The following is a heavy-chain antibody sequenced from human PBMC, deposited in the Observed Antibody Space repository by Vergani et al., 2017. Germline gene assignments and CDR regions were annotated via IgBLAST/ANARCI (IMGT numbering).Heavy chain of an antibody. Sequence: QVQLQESGPGLVKPSPPLSLTCPVSGGSISSGDYYWSWIRQPPGKGLEWIGYIYYRGSTYSNPSLKSRVTISVDTSKNQFSRKLSSVTAADTAVYYCARDRGSGSYYDFDYWGQGTLVTVS. CDR3: ARDRGSGSYYDFDY. J-gene: IGHJ4*02. CDR2: IYYRGST. CDR1: GGSISSGDYY. D-gene: IGHD1-26*01. V-gene: IGHV4-30-4*08.